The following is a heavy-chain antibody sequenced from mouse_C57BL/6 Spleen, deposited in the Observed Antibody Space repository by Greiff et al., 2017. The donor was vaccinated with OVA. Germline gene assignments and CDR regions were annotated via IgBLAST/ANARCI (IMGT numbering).Heavy chain of an antibody. J-gene: IGHJ4*01. CDR2: ISSGSSTI. CDR1: GFTFSDYG. V-gene: IGHV5-17*01. Sequence: VQLKESGGGLVKPGGSLKLSCAASGFTFSDYGMHWVRQAPEKGLEWVAYISSGSSTIYYADTVKGRFTISRDNAKNTLFLQMTSLRSEDTAMYYCARGLLYYYAMDYWGQGTSVTVSS. D-gene: IGHD1-1*01. CDR3: ARGLLYYYAMDY.